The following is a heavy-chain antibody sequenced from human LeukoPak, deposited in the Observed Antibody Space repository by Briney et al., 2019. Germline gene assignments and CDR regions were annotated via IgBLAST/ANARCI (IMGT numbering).Heavy chain of an antibody. J-gene: IGHJ3*02. Sequence: PGGSLRLSCAASGFTFSNYNMNWVRQAPGRGLEWVSSITSGSTYVFYTDSVKGRFTISRDNAKNSLYLQMNSLRAEDTAVYYCASRFAFDIWGQGTMVTVSS. CDR3: ASRFAFDI. V-gene: IGHV3-21*01. CDR2: ITSGSTYV. CDR1: GFTFSNYN. D-gene: IGHD3-10*01.